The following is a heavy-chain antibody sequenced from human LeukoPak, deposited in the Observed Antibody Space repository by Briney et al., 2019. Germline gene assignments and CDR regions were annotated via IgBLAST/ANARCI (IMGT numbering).Heavy chain of an antibody. D-gene: IGHD2/OR15-2a*01. CDR3: ARHDPVGHFLRGMDV. Sequence: SETLSLTCTVSGGSISSGGYYWSWIRQHPGKGLEWIGYIYYSGSTYYNPSLKSRVTISVDTSKNQFSLDLTSVTAADAAVYYCARHDPVGHFLRGMDVWGQGTTVTVSS. CDR2: IYYSGST. V-gene: IGHV4-31*03. J-gene: IGHJ6*02. CDR1: GGSISSGGYY.